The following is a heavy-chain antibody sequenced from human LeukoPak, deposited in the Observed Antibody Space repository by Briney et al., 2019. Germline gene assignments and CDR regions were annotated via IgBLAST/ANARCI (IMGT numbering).Heavy chain of an antibody. CDR2: ISAYNGNT. J-gene: IGHJ6*02. CDR3: AVWEPAAIYGMDV. D-gene: IGHD2-2*01. V-gene: IGHV1-18*01. Sequence: ASVKVSCKASGYTFTSYGISWVRQAPGQGLEWMGWISAYNGNTNYAQKLQGRVTMTRNTSISTAYMELSSLRSEDTAVYYCAVWEPAAIYGMDVWGQGTTVTVSS. CDR1: GYTFTSYG.